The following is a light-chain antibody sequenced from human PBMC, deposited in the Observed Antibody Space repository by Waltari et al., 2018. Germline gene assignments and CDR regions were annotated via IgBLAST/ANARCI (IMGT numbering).Light chain of an antibody. CDR3: HHYNKRPPSYT. Sequence: EIVMTQSPVTLSVSPGERVTLSCRASQGIRNNLAWYQQKAGHPPRLLIYGASTRAPGLPARFSGSGSGTEFALTISSLQPEDFAVYYCHHYNKRPPSYTFGQGTRLEIK. V-gene: IGKV3-15*01. J-gene: IGKJ2*01. CDR2: GAS. CDR1: QGIRNN.